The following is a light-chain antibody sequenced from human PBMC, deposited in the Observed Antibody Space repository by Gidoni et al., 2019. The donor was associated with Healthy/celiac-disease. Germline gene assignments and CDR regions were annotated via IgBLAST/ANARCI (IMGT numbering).Light chain of an antibody. CDR1: QGISSY. CDR3: QQYYSFPRT. CDR2: AAS. Sequence: IWMTHSPYLPSAFTGDRVTISCRMSQGISSYLAWCQQKPGKAPELLIYAASTSKGGVPSRISSGGSGTDFTLTISSLQSEDVATYYYQQYYSFPRTFGQXTRVEIK. V-gene: IGKV1D-8*01. J-gene: IGKJ1*01.